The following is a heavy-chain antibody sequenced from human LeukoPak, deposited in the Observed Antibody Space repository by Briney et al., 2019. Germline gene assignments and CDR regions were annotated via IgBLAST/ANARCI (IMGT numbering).Heavy chain of an antibody. J-gene: IGHJ6*02. CDR1: GFTFSSYE. CDR2: ISTSGSTR. Sequence: GGSLRLSCAASGFTFSSYEMNWVRQAPGKGLEWVSYISTSGSTRYYADSVLGRFAISRDNAKNSVYLQMNSLRAEDTAVYYCAGDWLRHYYYGMDVWGQGTTVTVSS. D-gene: IGHD6-19*01. CDR3: AGDWLRHYYYGMDV. V-gene: IGHV3-48*03.